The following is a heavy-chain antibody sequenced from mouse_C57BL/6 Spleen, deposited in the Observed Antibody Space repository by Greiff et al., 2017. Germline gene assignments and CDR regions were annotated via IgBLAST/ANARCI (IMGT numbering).Heavy chain of an antibody. V-gene: IGHV1-58*01. CDR1: GYTFTSYG. CDR2: IFIGNGYT. D-gene: IGHD1-1*01. Sequence: EVHLVESGAELVRPGSSVKMSCKTSGYTFTSYGINWVKQRPGQGLEWIGYIFIGNGYTDYNEKFKGKATLPSDTSSSTAYMQLSSLTSEDSAIYFCARPFTVEGFYYARDYWGQGTSVTVSS. CDR3: ARPFTVEGFYYARDY. J-gene: IGHJ4*01.